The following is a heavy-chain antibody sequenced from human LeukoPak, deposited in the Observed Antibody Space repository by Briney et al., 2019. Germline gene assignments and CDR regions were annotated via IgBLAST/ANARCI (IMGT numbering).Heavy chain of an antibody. CDR2: VWYDGNNK. Sequence: PGRSLRLSCAASGFTFSNYGMHWVRQAPGKGLEWVAVVWYDGNNKYYAESVRGRFTISRDNSKDTLFLQMNSLRAEDTAVYYCARGPNRRDGYVDYWGQGTLVTVSS. CDR3: ARGPNRRDGYVDY. CDR1: GFTFSNYG. D-gene: IGHD5-24*01. V-gene: IGHV3-33*01. J-gene: IGHJ4*02.